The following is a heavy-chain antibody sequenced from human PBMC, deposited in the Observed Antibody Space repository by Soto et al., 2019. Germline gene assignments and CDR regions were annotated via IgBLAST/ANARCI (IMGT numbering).Heavy chain of an antibody. D-gene: IGHD6-19*01. CDR3: ARAGIAVAGMFDY. CDR2: ISSSGSTI. J-gene: IGHJ4*02. V-gene: IGHV3-48*03. CDR1: GFTFSSYE. Sequence: VGSLRLSCAASGFTFSSYEMNWVRQAPGKGLEWVSYISSSGSTIYYADSVKGRFTISRDNAKNSLYLQMNSLRVEDTAVYYCARAGIAVAGMFDYWGQGTLVTVSS.